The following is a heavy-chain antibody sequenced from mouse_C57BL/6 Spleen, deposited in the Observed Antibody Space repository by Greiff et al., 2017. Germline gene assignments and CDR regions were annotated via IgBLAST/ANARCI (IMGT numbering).Heavy chain of an antibody. D-gene: IGHD2-3*01. CDR1: GFTFSSYG. J-gene: IGHJ4*01. V-gene: IGHV5-6*02. CDR2: ISSGGSYT. Sequence: EVKLMESGGDLVKPGGSLKLSCAASGFTFSSYGMSWVRQTPDKRLEWVATISSGGSYTYYPDSVKGRFTISRDNAKNTLYLQMSSLKSEDTAMXYCARRWDGSMDYWGQGTSVTVSS. CDR3: ARRWDGSMDY.